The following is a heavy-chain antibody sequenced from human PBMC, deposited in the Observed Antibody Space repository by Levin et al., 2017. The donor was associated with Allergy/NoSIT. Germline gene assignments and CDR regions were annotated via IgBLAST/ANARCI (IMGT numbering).Heavy chain of an antibody. J-gene: IGHJ3*02. V-gene: IGHV3-20*01. CDR3: ARLYCSGGSCFSTPLGGAFDS. Sequence: GESLKISCAASGFTFDDYGMSWVRQAPGKGLEWVSGINWNGGSTGYADSVKGRFTISRDNAKNSLYLQMNSLRAEDTALYHCARLYCSGGSCFSTPLGGAFDSWGQGTMVTVSS. CDR1: GFTFDDYG. D-gene: IGHD2-15*01. CDR2: INWNGGST.